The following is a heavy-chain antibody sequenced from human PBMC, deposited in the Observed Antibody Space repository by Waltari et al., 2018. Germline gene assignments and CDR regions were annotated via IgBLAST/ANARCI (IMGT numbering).Heavy chain of an antibody. CDR1: GFTVYTYA. J-gene: IGHJ5*02. CDR3: AKYNGGGSEYGFDP. D-gene: IGHD2-15*01. CDR2: ISRSGTTA. V-gene: IGHV3-23*01. Sequence: EVQLLESGGGLVQPGGSMRLACTASGFTVYTYAMTWVRQAPGKGLDGVSTISRSGTTAYYADSVKGRFTISRDNSGNTLYLQMSSLRVEDTAVYYCAKYNGGGSEYGFDPWGQGTLVTVSS.